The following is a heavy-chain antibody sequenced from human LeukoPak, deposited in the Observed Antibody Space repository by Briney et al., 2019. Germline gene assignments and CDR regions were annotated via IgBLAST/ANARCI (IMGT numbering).Heavy chain of an antibody. CDR1: GGSISSYY. CDR3: ARGASHSWIQPYYYYYMDV. V-gene: IGHV4-59*01. Sequence: SETLSLTCTVSGGSISSYYWSRIRQPPGKGLEWIGYIYYSGSTNYNPSLKSRVTISVDTSKNQFSLKLSSVTAADTAVYYCARGASHSWIQPYYYYYMDVWGKGTTVTVSS. D-gene: IGHD5-18*01. J-gene: IGHJ6*03. CDR2: IYYSGST.